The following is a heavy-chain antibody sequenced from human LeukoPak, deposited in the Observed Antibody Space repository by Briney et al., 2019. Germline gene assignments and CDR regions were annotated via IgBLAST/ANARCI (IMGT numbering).Heavy chain of an antibody. J-gene: IGHJ4*02. CDR2: IYYSGST. V-gene: IGHV4-31*03. D-gene: IGHD3-22*01. Sequence: SETLSLTCTVSGGSISSGGYYWSWIRQHPGKGLEWIGYIYYSGSTYYNPSLKSRVTISVGTSKNQFSLKLSSVTAADTAVYYCARNYYDSSGYYYVFDYWGQGTLVTVSS. CDR3: ARNYYDSSGYYYVFDY. CDR1: GGSISSGGYY.